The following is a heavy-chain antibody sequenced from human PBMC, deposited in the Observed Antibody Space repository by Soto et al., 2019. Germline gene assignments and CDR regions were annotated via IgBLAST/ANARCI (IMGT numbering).Heavy chain of an antibody. CDR1: GDTFSSFA. CDR2: IIPIFRTP. J-gene: IGHJ6*02. D-gene: IGHD1-1*01. V-gene: IGHV1-69*12. Sequence: QVQLVQSGAEVKKPGSSVKVSCKASGDTFSSFAISWVRQAPGQGLEWMGGIIPIFRTPNYAQKFQGRVTITADEITSTAYIAQSSLRSENTAVYYWERGTDRDQLGRNYYYALDVWGQGTTVIVSS. CDR3: ERGTDRDQLGRNYYYALDV.